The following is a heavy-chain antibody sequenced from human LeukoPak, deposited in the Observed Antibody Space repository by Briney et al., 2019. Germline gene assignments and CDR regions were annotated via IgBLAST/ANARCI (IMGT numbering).Heavy chain of an antibody. CDR1: GYTFTGYY. J-gene: IGHJ3*02. V-gene: IGHV1-2*02. D-gene: IGHD5-18*01. CDR3: ARGRRWIQLWGI. CDR2: INPNSGGT. Sequence: GASVKVSCKASGYTFTGYYMHWVRQAPGQGLEWMGWINPNSGGTNYAQKFQGRVTMTRNTSISTAYMELSSLRSEDTAVYYCARGRRWIQLWGIWGQGTMVTVSS.